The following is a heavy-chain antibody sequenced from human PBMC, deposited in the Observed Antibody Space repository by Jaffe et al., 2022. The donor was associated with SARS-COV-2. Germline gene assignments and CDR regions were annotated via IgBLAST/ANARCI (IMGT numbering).Heavy chain of an antibody. D-gene: IGHD3-22*01. CDR2: MNPNSGAT. CDR1: GYTFTIYD. CDR3: ARGRESYDGSDYAIPNT. J-gene: IGHJ5*02. Sequence: QVQLVQSGAEVKKPGASVKVSCKASGYTFTIYDITWVRQATGQGLEWMGWMNPNSGATGHAQKFQGRVTMTRDTSMSTAYMELSSLRSEDTAVYYCARGRESYDGSDYAIPNTWGQGTLVTVSS. V-gene: IGHV1-8*01.